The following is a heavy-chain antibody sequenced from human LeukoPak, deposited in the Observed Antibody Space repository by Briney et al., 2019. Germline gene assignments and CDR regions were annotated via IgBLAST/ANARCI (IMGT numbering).Heavy chain of an antibody. CDR2: IHYSGST. V-gene: IGHV4-39*01. D-gene: IGHD3-22*01. Sequence: SETLSLTCTVSGGSISSSSYHWGWIRQPPGKGLEWIGSIHYSGSTYHNPSLKSRVTISVDTSKNQFSLKLSSVTAADPAVYYCARAEIYYYDSSGYPRGAFDIWGQGTMVTVSS. CDR3: ARAEIYYYDSSGYPRGAFDI. J-gene: IGHJ3*02. CDR1: GGSISSSSYH.